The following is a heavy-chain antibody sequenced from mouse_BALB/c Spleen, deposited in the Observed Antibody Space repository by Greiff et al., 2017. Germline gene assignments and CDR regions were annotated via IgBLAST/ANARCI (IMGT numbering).Heavy chain of an antibody. J-gene: IGHJ3*01. CDR3: ARGGRGFAY. CDR2: INPGSGGT. V-gene: IGHV1-54*01. CDR1: GYAFTNYL. Sequence: VQLQQSGAELVRPGTSVKVSCKASGYAFTNYLIEWVKQRPGQGLEWIGVINPGSGGTNYNEKFKGKATLTADKSSSTAYMQLSSLTSDDSAVYCCARGGRGFAYWGQGTLVTVSA. D-gene: IGHD3-3*01.